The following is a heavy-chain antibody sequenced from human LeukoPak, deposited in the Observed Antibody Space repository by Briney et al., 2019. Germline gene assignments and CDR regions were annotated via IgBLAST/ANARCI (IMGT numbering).Heavy chain of an antibody. CDR2: IIPIFGTA. D-gene: IGHD3-22*01. CDR1: GGTFSSYA. V-gene: IGHV1-69*01. J-gene: IGHJ3*02. CDR3: AREGPTMIVLADAFDI. Sequence: SVKVSCKASGGTFSSYAISWVRQAPGQGLEWMGGIIPIFGTANYAQKFQGRVTITADESTSTAYMELSRLRAEDTAVYYCAREGPTMIVLADAFDIWGQGTMVTVSS.